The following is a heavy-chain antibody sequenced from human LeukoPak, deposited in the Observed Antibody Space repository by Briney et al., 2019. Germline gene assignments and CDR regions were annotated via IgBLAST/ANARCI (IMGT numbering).Heavy chain of an antibody. CDR1: GYTLTELS. J-gene: IGHJ5*02. CDR2: FDPENGET. Sequence: GASVKVSCKVSGYTLTELSMHWVRQAPGKGLEWMGGFDPENGETIYAQKFQGRVTMTEDTSTDTAYMELSSLRSEDTAVYYCATTGGSGSYSPVHNWFDPWGQGTLVTVSS. V-gene: IGHV1-24*01. D-gene: IGHD3-10*01. CDR3: ATTGGSGSYSPVHNWFDP.